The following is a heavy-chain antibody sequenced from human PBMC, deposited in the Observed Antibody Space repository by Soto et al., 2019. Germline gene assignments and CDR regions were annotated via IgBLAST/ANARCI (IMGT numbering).Heavy chain of an antibody. J-gene: IGHJ6*02. D-gene: IGHD3-16*02. CDR2: ISSNGGST. CDR1: IFTFSSYA. CDR3: VMPEISWGELSLIDYYYGMDV. Sequence: GSLRSPWSASIFTFSSYAVHWDRQAPPKRLEYVSDISSNGGSTYYADSVKGRFTISRDNSKNTLYLQMSSLRAEDTAVYYCVMPEISWGELSLIDYYYGMDVWGQGTTVTVSS. V-gene: IGHV3-64D*06.